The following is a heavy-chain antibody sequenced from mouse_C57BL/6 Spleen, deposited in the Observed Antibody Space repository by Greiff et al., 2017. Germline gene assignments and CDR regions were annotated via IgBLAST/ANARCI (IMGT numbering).Heavy chain of an antibody. Sequence: EVKVVESGGGLVQPGGSLSLSCAASGFTFTDYYMSWVRQPPGKALEWLGFIRNKANGYTTEYSASVKGRFTISRDKSQSILYLQMNALRAEDSATYYCARYKENWYFDVWGTGTTVTVSS. CDR2: IRNKANGYTT. CDR1: GFTFTDYY. J-gene: IGHJ1*03. V-gene: IGHV7-3*01. CDR3: ARYKENWYFDV.